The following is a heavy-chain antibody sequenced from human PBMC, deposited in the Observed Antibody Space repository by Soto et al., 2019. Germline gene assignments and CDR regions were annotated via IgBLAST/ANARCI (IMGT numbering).Heavy chain of an antibody. CDR2: FYSSGNT. J-gene: IGHJ4*02. Sequence: SETLSLTCTVSGGSISGYYWNLVRQSAGKGLEWIGRFYSSGNTNYNPSLKSRVTLSVDTSQNQFSLKLTSVTAADTAMYYCAREYYSGSGTYYAPFDSWGQGTLVTVSS. CDR3: AREYYSGSGTYYAPFDS. CDR1: GGSISGYY. D-gene: IGHD3-10*01. V-gene: IGHV4-4*07.